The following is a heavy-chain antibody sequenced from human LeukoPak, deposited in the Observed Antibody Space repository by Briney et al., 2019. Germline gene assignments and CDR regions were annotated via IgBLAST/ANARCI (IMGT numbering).Heavy chain of an antibody. CDR3: ARGGSVRYYFDY. CDR1: GFTFSSYS. D-gene: IGHD4-17*01. V-gene: IGHV3-21*01. Sequence: PGGSLRLSCAASGFTFSSYSMNWVRQAPGKGLEWVSSISSSSSYIYYADSVKGRFTISRDNAKNSQYLQMNSLRAEDTAVYYCARGGSVRYYFDYWGQGTLVTVSS. J-gene: IGHJ4*02. CDR2: ISSSSSYI.